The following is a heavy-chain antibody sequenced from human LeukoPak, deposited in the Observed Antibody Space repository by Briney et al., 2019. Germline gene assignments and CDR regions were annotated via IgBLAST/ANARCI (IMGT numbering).Heavy chain of an antibody. J-gene: IGHJ4*02. V-gene: IGHV1-2*02. Sequence: GASVKVPCKASGYTFTGYYIHWVRQAPGQGLEWMGWINPDSGGTNYAQKFQGRVTMTRDTSIRTAYMELSRLRSDDTAVYYCARVLFYSSGNKSNRVDYWGQGTLVTVSS. CDR2: INPDSGGT. CDR1: GYTFTGYY. D-gene: IGHD6-19*01. CDR3: ARVLFYSSGNKSNRVDY.